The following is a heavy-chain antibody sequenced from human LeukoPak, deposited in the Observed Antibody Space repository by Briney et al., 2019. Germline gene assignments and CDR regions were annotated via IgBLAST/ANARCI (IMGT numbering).Heavy chain of an antibody. Sequence: ASVKVSCKTSGYTFTDYYLHWVRQAPGQGLEWIGWINPKSGGTNSAQKFQGRVTMTRDTSISTAYMDLSRLTSDDTAVFYCARANQRTYYYDSSGSKGAFDIWGQGTMVTVSS. D-gene: IGHD3-22*01. CDR2: INPKSGGT. CDR3: ARANQRTYYYDSSGSKGAFDI. V-gene: IGHV1-2*02. J-gene: IGHJ3*02. CDR1: GYTFTDYY.